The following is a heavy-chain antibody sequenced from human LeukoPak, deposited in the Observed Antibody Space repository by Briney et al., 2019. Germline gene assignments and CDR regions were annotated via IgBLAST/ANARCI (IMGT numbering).Heavy chain of an antibody. CDR1: GGTFDNYA. D-gene: IGHD2-2*01. CDR2: IIPMLGKT. V-gene: IGHV1-69*04. J-gene: IGHJ4*02. Sequence: ASVKVSCKASGGTFDNYAVSWVREAPGLGLEWMGRIIPMLGKTNSVQKFQDRVTFTADKSTGTAYMELTHLRPDDTAVYFCARGLFGGFAAAPFDHWGQGTLVTVSP. CDR3: ARGLFGGFAAAPFDH.